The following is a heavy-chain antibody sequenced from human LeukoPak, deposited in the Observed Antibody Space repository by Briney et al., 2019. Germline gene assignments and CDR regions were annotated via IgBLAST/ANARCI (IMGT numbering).Heavy chain of an antibody. Sequence: GSLRLSCAASGFTFSSYSMNWVRQPPGKGLEWIGEINHSGSTNYNPSLKSQVTISVDTSKNQFSLKLSSVTAADTAVYYCATHRPIAVAGTFDYWGQGTLVTVSS. CDR1: GFTFSSYS. CDR2: INHSGST. J-gene: IGHJ4*02. V-gene: IGHV4-34*08. CDR3: ATHRPIAVAGTFDY. D-gene: IGHD6-19*01.